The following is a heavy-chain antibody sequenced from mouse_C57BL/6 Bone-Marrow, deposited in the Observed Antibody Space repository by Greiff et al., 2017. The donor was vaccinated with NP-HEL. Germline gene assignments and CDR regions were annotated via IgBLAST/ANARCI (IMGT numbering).Heavy chain of an antibody. V-gene: IGHV1-4*01. CDR1: GYTFTSYT. Sequence: QVQLKESGAELARPGASVKMSCKASGYTFTSYTMHWVKQRPGQGLEWRGKRKARRGKKKYNQKVKEKATLTAAKSSSTAYMHLSSLTSEDSAVYYCARWGVTTGYWGQGTTLTVSS. D-gene: IGHD2-2*01. CDR2: RKARRGKK. CDR3: ARWGVTTGY. J-gene: IGHJ2*01.